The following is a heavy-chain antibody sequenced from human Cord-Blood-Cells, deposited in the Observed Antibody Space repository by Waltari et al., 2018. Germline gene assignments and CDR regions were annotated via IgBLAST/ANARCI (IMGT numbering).Heavy chain of an antibody. CDR1: GGSISSSRYY. CDR3: ARLPWGDGYEGY. D-gene: IGHD5-12*01. Sequence: QLQLQESGPGLVKSSETLSLTCPVSGGSISSSRYYWGWLRQPPGKGLEWIGSIYYSGSTYYNPSLKSRVTISVDTSKNQFSLKLSSVTAADTAVYYCARLPWGDGYEGYWGQGTLVTVSS. V-gene: IGHV4-39*01. J-gene: IGHJ4*02. CDR2: IYYSGST.